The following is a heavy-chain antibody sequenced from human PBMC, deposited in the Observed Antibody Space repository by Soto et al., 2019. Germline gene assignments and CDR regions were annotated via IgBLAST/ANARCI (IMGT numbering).Heavy chain of an antibody. D-gene: IGHD3-10*01. Sequence: EVQLVESGGGLVKPGGSLRLSCEASGFTFSSYSMNWVRLAPGKGLEWVASISSSSSYIYYADAVKGRVTISSDNAKNSLYLQMNSLRAEDTAVYFCSRAGVKWFGELLCDYWGQGTLVTVSS. V-gene: IGHV3-21*01. CDR3: SRAGVKWFGELLCDY. CDR2: ISSSSSYI. CDR1: GFTFSSYS. J-gene: IGHJ4*02.